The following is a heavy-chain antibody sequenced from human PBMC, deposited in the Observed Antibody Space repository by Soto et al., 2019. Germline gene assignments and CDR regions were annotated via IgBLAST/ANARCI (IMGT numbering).Heavy chain of an antibody. CDR2: IYYSGST. CDR3: ARSEKHCSGGSCYRGKAHLDY. D-gene: IGHD2-15*01. V-gene: IGHV4-59*08. J-gene: IGHJ4*02. Sequence: QVQLQESSPGLVKPSETLSLTCTVSGGSISSYYWSWIRQPPGKGLEWIGYIYYSGSTNYNPSLKSRVTISVDTSKNQFSLKLSSVTAADTAVYYCARSEKHCSGGSCYRGKAHLDYLGQGTLVTVSS. CDR1: GGSISSYY.